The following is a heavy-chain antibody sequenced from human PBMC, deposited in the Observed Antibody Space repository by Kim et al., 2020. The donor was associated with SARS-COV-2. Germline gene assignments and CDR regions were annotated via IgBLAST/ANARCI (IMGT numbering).Heavy chain of an antibody. D-gene: IGHD3-10*01. CDR2: IYYSGST. J-gene: IGHJ6*02. Sequence: SETLSLTCTVSGGSISSSSYYWGWIRQPPGKGLEWIGSIYYSGSTYYNPSLKSRVTISVDTSKNHFSLKLSSVTAADTAVYYCARGRGGDLWSHGMDVWGQGTTVTVSS. CDR1: GGSISSSSYY. V-gene: IGHV4-39*02. CDR3: ARGRGGDLWSHGMDV.